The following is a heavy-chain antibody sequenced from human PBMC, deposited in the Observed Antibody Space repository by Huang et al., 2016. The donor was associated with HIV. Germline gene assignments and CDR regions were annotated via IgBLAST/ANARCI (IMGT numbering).Heavy chain of an antibody. V-gene: IGHV3-7*01. J-gene: IGHJ6*02. D-gene: IGHD1-7*01. CDR3: ATKTASMDI. Sequence: VESGGRSVQPGGSIKLSCVGSTFTFGAYWMSWVRQPPGKGLEWVANSKQDESEKYYVDSVKGRFNISRDNARKVLFLEMDDLRVEDTAIYFCATKTASMDIWGQGTTVTVSS. CDR1: TFTFGAYW. CDR2: SKQDESEK.